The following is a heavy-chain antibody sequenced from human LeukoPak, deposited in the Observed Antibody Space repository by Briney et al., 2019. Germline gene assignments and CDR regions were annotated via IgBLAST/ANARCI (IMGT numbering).Heavy chain of an antibody. D-gene: IGHD6-13*01. J-gene: IGHJ4*02. CDR2: IRIKVYGATT. CDR3: ARDVDQGSS. V-gene: IGHV3-49*04. Sequence: PGRSLRLSCTASGFIFGDYAMSWVRQAPGKGLEWVGFIRIKVYGATTEYAASVKGRFTISRDDSKSITYLQMNGLKTEDTAVYYCARDVDQGSSWGQGTLVTVSS. CDR1: GFIFGDYA.